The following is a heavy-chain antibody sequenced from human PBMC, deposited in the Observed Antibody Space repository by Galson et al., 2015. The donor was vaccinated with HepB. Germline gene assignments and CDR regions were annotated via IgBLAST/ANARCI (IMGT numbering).Heavy chain of an antibody. CDR1: GFTFTSHW. CDR3: ARGDYLVPRGVVVDYYYHGFDV. J-gene: IGHJ6*02. Sequence: SLRLSCAASGFTFTSHWMYWVRQAPGKGLEWISRINNEGTGTMYADSVKGRFSISRDNSKNTVYLQMSSLRAEDTAVYYCARGDYLVPRGVVVDYYYHGFDVWGQGTTVTGSS. V-gene: IGHV3-74*03. CDR2: INNEGTGT. D-gene: IGHD2-21*01.